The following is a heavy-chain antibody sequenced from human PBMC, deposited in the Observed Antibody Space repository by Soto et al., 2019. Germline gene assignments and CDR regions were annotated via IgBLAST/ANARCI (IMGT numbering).Heavy chain of an antibody. CDR3: TTGWSSKDY. CDR1: GFIFSNAW. Sequence: GGSLRLSCAASGFIFSNAWMSWVRQAPGKGLEWVGRIKIKADGGTTNYAAPVKGRFNISRDGSKNLLYLQMNGMKTEDTAVYYCTTGWSSKDYWGQGTLVTVSS. J-gene: IGHJ4*02. D-gene: IGHD3-3*01. CDR2: IKIKADGGTT. V-gene: IGHV3-15*01.